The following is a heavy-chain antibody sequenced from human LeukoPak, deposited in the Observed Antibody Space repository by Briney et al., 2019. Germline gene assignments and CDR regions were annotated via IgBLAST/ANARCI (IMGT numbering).Heavy chain of an antibody. CDR1: GFTFSSYA. CDR3: ARDAGNSGYDLFDY. J-gene: IGHJ4*02. D-gene: IGHD5-12*01. V-gene: IGHV3-7*04. Sequence: GGSLRLSCAASGFTFSSYAMSWVRQAPGKGLEWVANIKRDGSEKFYVDSVKGRFTISRDNAQNSLYLQMNSLRAEDTAVYFCARDAGNSGYDLFDYWGQGTLVTVSS. CDR2: IKRDGSEK.